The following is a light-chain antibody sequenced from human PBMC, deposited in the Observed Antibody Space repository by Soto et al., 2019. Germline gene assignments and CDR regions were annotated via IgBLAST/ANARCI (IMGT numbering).Light chain of an antibody. V-gene: IGKV1-39*01. CDR3: QQTDRPPFT. J-gene: IGKJ3*01. Sequence: DIQMTQSPSSLSASVGDTVTITCRASQRIGRLLSWYQQQPGKAPKLLIYDGFTLQGGVPSRFSGSGSGTDFTLTIGSLQPADFTTYYCQQTDRPPFTFGPGTKVDVK. CDR2: DGF. CDR1: QRIGRL.